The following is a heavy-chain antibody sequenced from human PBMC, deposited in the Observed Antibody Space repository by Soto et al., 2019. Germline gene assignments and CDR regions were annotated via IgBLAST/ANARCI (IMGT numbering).Heavy chain of an antibody. Sequence: ASVKVSCKVSGYTFKDFPMNWVRQAPGKGLEWMGGFDPEDGETVYAQKFQGRVTMTEDTSTDTANMELSSLTSEDTAVYYCATGGPAGDFDYWGQGTLVTVSS. J-gene: IGHJ4*02. D-gene: IGHD3-10*01. CDR1: GYTFKDFP. CDR2: FDPEDGET. CDR3: ATGGPAGDFDY. V-gene: IGHV1-24*01.